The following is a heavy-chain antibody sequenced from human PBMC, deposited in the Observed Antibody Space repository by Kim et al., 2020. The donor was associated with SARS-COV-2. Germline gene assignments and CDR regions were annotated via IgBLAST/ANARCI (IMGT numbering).Heavy chain of an antibody. D-gene: IGHD6-19*01. J-gene: IGHJ4*02. V-gene: IGHV3-23*01. Sequence: YADSVKGRFTISRDNSKNTLYLQMNSLRAEDTAVYYCATSVAGTGAFPDYWGQGTLVTVSS. CDR3: ATSVAGTGAFPDY.